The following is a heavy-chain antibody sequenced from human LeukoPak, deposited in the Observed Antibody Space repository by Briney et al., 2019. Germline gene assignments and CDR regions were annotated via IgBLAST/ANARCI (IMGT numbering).Heavy chain of an antibody. Sequence: ASVKVSCKASGYTFTSYGIRWVRQAPGQGLEWMGWISAYNGNTNYAQKLQGRVTMTTDTSTSTAYMELRSLRSDDTAVYYCARNYGSGSYSYYYYMDVWGKGTTVTISS. CDR1: GYTFTSYG. D-gene: IGHD3-10*01. V-gene: IGHV1-18*01. CDR3: ARNYGSGSYSYYYYMDV. J-gene: IGHJ6*03. CDR2: ISAYNGNT.